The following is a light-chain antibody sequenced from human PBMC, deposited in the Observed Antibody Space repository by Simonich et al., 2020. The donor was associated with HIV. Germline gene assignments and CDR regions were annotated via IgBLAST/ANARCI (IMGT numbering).Light chain of an antibody. V-gene: IGLV3-10*01. CDR1: ALPKNS. Sequence: SYELTQPPSVSVSPGQTARITCSGDALPKNSASWYQQRSGQAHVLVIYEDSKLPTGIPEGFSGSSSGTMATLTIRGAQVEDEADYYCYSTDSSDNSVFGGGTKLTVL. CDR2: EDS. J-gene: IGLJ2*01. CDR3: YSTDSSDNSV.